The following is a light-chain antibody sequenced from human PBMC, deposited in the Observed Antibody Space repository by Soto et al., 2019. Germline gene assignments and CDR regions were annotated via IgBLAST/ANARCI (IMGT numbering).Light chain of an antibody. CDR1: SSDVGGYNY. CDR3: CSHAGTYPWV. Sequence: QSALTQPRSVSGSPGQSVTISCTGTSSDVGGYNYVSWYQQHPGKAPKIVISEVSRRPSGVPDRFSGSKSGNTASLTISGLQPDDEADYYCCSHAGTYPWVFGGGTKVTVL. J-gene: IGLJ3*02. CDR2: EVS. V-gene: IGLV2-11*01.